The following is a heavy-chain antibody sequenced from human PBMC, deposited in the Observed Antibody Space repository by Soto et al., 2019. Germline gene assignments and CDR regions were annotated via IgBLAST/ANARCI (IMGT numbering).Heavy chain of an antibody. D-gene: IGHD2-15*01. CDR1: GYTFTRYV. CDR2: ISAYNGNT. CDR3: ARFSGGSYNTYYYYYGMDV. V-gene: IGHV1-18*04. Sequence: GAPLKRSCKXVGYTFTRYVISWGRQTPGQGLDWMGWISAYNGNTKYAQDLQGRVTMPTDTSTSTAYMELRSLRSDDTAVYYCARFSGGSYNTYYYYYGMDVWGQGTTVTVSS. J-gene: IGHJ6*02.